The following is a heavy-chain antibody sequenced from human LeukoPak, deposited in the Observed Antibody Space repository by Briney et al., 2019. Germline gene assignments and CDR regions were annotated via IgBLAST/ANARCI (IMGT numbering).Heavy chain of an antibody. CDR2: INPNSGGT. J-gene: IGHJ4*02. CDR1: GYTFTGYY. CDR3: ARGQVVVITTMSY. Sequence: GASVKVSCKASGYTFTGYYMHWVRQAPGQGLEWMGWINPNSGGTNYAQKFQGRVTVTRDTSISTAYMELSRLRSDDTAVYYCARGQVVVITTMSYWGQGTLVTVSS. D-gene: IGHD3-22*01. V-gene: IGHV1-2*02.